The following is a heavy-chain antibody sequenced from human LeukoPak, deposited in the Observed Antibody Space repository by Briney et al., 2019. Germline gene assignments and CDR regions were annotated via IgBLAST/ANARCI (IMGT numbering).Heavy chain of an antibody. CDR2: INPSGGST. CDR3: ARPNSYYDSSGYYFDY. V-gene: IGHV1-46*01. Sequence: ASVKVSCKASGYTFTSYYMHWVRQAPGQGLEWMGIINPSGGSTSYAQKFQGRVTMTRDTSTSTVYIELSSLRSEDTAVYYCARPNSYYDSSGYYFDYWGQGTLVTVSS. J-gene: IGHJ4*02. D-gene: IGHD3-22*01. CDR1: GYTFTSYY.